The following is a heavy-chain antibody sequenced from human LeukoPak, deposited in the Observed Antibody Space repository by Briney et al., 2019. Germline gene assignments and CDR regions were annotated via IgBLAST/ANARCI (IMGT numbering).Heavy chain of an antibody. CDR3: AKDTSYDILAGSFDY. Sequence: SRRLSCAASGLTFDDYAMHWVRQAPGKGLEWVSGISWNSGSIGYADSVKGRFTISRDNAKNSLYLQMNSLRAEDTAFYYCAKDTSYDILAGSFDYWGQGTLVTVSS. D-gene: IGHD3-9*01. V-gene: IGHV3-9*01. CDR1: GLTFDDYA. J-gene: IGHJ4*02. CDR2: ISWNSGSI.